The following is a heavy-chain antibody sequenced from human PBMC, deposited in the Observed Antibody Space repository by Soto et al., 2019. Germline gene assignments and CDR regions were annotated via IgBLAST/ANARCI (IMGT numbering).Heavy chain of an antibody. V-gene: IGHV4-4*07. J-gene: IGHJ4*02. D-gene: IGHD6-19*01. CDR1: GGSISSYY. CDR3: ARSVAVPGAHIDY. Sequence: SETLSLTCTVSGGSISSYYCSWIRQAAGKGLEWIGRIHTSGSPNYNPSLKSRVTMSADTSKNEFSLRLSSVTAADTAVYFCARSVAVPGAHIDYWGQGTQVTVSS. CDR2: IHTSGSP.